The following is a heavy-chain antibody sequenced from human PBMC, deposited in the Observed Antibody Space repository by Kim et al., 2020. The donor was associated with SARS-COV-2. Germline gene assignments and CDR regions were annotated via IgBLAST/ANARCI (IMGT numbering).Heavy chain of an antibody. CDR1: GYTFTYYN. J-gene: IGHJ4*02. CDR3: ARGGGNYDYDY. CDR2: SNGANGNT. V-gene: IGHV1-3*01. D-gene: IGHD4-4*01. Sequence: ASVKVSCKASGYTFTYYNIHWVRQAPGQRLEWLGSSNGANGNTQSSQRFQGRVTIASDTSASTAYMELTSLTSADTAVYYCARGGGNYDYDYWGQGTLVTVSS.